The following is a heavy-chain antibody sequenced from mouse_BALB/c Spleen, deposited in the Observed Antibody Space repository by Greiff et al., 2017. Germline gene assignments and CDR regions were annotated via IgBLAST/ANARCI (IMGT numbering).Heavy chain of an antibody. J-gene: IGHJ3*01. V-gene: IGHV14-3*02. CDR2: IDPANGNT. Sequence: EVQLQESGAELVKPGASVKLSCTASGFNIKDTYMHWVKQRPEQGLEWIGRIDPANGNTKYDPKFQGKATITADTSTNTAYLQLSSLTSEDTAVYYCATLDSIPSVIDYWGQGTLVTVSA. CDR1: GFNIKDTY. D-gene: IGHD2-3*01. CDR3: ATLDSIPSVIDY.